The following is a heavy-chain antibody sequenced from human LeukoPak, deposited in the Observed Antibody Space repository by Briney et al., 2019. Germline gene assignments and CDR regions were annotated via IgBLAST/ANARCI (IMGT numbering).Heavy chain of an antibody. CDR2: IYYSGST. CDR3: ARSRGYRYDSCGYFHFVG. D-gene: IGHD3-22*01. J-gene: IGHJ4*02. V-gene: IGHV4-59*01. CDR1: GGYISSYY. Sequence: PSETLSLTCSVPGGYISSYYWSLIRQPPGKGLEWIGYIYYSGSTNYNPTFRSRGTISEDTFKSQISLKLRSVTAADKAVYYCARSRGYRYDSCGYFHFVGWGQGTQGTVSS.